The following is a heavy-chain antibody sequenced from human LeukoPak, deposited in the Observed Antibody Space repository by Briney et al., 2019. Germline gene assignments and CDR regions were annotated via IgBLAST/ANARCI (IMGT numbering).Heavy chain of an antibody. CDR2: INHSGST. J-gene: IGHJ4*02. V-gene: IGHV4-34*01. CDR1: GGSFSGYY. CDR3: ARAYYDFWSGYPSTFDY. Sequence: PSETLSLTCAVYGGSFSGYYWSWIRQPPGKGLEWIGEINHSGSTNYNPSLKSRVTISVDTSKNQFSLKLSSVTAADTAVYYCARAYYDFWSGYPSTFDYWGQGTLVTVSS. D-gene: IGHD3-3*01.